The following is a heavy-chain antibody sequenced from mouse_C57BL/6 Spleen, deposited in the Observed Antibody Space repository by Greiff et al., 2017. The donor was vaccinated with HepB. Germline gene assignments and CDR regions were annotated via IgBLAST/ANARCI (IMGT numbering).Heavy chain of an antibody. Sequence: EVQLQQSGPELVKPGASVKISCKASGYTFTDYYMNWVKQSHGKSLEWIGDINPNNGGTSYNQKFKGKATLTVDKSSSTAYMELRSLPSEDSAVYYCAVYDYDYAMDYWGQGTSVTVSS. J-gene: IGHJ4*01. CDR1: GYTFTDYY. CDR3: AVYDYDYAMDY. CDR2: INPNNGGT. D-gene: IGHD2-4*01. V-gene: IGHV1-26*01.